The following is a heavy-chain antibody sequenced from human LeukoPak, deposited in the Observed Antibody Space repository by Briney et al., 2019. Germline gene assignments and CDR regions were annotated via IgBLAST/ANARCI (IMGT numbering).Heavy chain of an antibody. D-gene: IGHD3-10*01. CDR2: INAGNGQT. Sequence: ASVKVSCKTSGYTFTNYAIHWVRQAPGQRLEWMGWINAGNGQTKYSQKFQGRVTITRDTSASTAYMELSSLRSEDTAVYYCARAPTFYYGSGSYYHLDYWGHGTLVTVSS. J-gene: IGHJ4*01. CDR3: ARAPTFYYGSGSYYHLDY. CDR1: GYTFTNYA. V-gene: IGHV1-3*01.